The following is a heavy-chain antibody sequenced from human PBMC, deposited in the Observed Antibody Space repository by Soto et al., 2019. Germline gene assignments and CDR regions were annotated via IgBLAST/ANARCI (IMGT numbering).Heavy chain of an antibody. Sequence: QVQLVQSGAEVKKPGASVKVSCKASGYNFTSYGITWARQAPGQGLECMGWISAYNGNTNYAQKLQGRVTMTTDTSTSTAYMELRSLRSDDTAVYYCARDHRITMVRGVIPNFYYWGQGTLVTVSS. CDR1: GYNFTSYG. D-gene: IGHD3-10*01. CDR3: ARDHRITMVRGVIPNFYY. V-gene: IGHV1-18*01. J-gene: IGHJ4*02. CDR2: ISAYNGNT.